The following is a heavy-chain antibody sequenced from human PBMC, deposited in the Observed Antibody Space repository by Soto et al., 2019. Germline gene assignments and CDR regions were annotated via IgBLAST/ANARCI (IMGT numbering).Heavy chain of an antibody. Sequence: SETLSLTCTVSGGSISSYYWSWIRQPPGKGPEWIGYIYYSGSTNYSPSLKSRVTISVDTSKNQFSLKLSSVTAADTAVYYCAREGSRGYCSGGSFCPFEYWGQGTLVTVSS. D-gene: IGHD2-15*01. CDR3: AREGSRGYCSGGSFCPFEY. J-gene: IGHJ4*02. CDR1: GGSISSYY. V-gene: IGHV4-59*01. CDR2: IYYSGST.